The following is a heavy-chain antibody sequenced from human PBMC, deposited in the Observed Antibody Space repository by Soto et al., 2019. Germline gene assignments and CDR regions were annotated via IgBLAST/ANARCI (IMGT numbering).Heavy chain of an antibody. V-gene: IGHV3-74*01. D-gene: IGHD2-2*01. CDR3: ARCAISSRSYPADFFDS. CDR2: INTDGSSA. CDR1: GFTFSSYW. J-gene: IGHJ4*02. Sequence: EVQLVESGGGLVQPGGSLRVSCAASGFTFSSYWMHWVRQAPGKGLVWVSRINTDGSSATYADFAKGRFTISRDNAKNTLYLQVNSLRAEDTAVYYCARCAISSRSYPADFFDSCGLGTLVTVSS.